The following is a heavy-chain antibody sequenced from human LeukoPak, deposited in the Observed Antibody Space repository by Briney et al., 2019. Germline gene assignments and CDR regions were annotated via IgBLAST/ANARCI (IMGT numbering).Heavy chain of an antibody. D-gene: IGHD3-9*01. CDR1: GYTFTSYA. CDR3: ARDEGRYFDWVAPYNWFDP. CDR2: INTNTGNP. V-gene: IGHV7-4-1*02. Sequence: GASVKVSCKASGYTFTSYAMNWVRQAPGQGLEWMGWINTNTGNPTYAQGFTGRFVFSLGTSVSTAYLQISSLKAEDTAVYYCARDEGRYFDWVAPYNWFDPWGQGTLVTVSS. J-gene: IGHJ5*02.